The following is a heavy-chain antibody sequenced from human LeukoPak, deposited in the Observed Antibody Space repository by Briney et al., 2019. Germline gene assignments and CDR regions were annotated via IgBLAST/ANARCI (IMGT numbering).Heavy chain of an antibody. CDR1: GFNFDRYT. Sequence: GGSLRLSCATSGFNFDRYTMHWVRQAPGKGLEWVSLAGWAGGTTFYSDSVRGRFTISRDSGRKSVYLQMNSLTTDDTAFYFCAKELDTMFFDYWGQGALVTVSS. V-gene: IGHV3-43*01. J-gene: IGHJ4*02. CDR2: AGWAGGTT. CDR3: AKELDTMFFDY. D-gene: IGHD3-10*02.